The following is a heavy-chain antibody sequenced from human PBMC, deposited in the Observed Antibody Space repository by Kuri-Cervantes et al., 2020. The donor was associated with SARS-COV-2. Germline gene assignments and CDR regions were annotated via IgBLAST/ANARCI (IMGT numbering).Heavy chain of an antibody. V-gene: IGHV1-2*04. CDR3: ARGMVRGISQSYYYAMDV. CDR1: GYTFSGYY. Sequence: ASVKGSCKASGYTFSGYYIYWVRQAPGQGLEWMGWINPNSGGTNYAQKFQGWVTMTRDTSISTAYMELSRLRSDDTAVYYCARGMVRGISQSYYYAMDVWGQGTTVTVSS. J-gene: IGHJ6*02. CDR2: INPNSGGT. D-gene: IGHD3-10*01.